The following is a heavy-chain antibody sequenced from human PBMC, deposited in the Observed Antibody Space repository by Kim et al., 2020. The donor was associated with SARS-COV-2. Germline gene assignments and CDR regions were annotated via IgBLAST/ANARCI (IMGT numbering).Heavy chain of an antibody. CDR3: AKDLLGYSSSRGARDY. CDR2: ISGSGGST. CDR1: GLTFSSYA. D-gene: IGHD6-13*01. Sequence: GGSLRLSCAASGLTFSSYAMSWVRQAPGKGLEWVSAISGSGGSTYYADSVKGRFTISRDNSKNTLYLQMNSLRAEDTAVYYCAKDLLGYSSSRGARDYWGQGTLVTVSS. J-gene: IGHJ4*02. V-gene: IGHV3-23*01.